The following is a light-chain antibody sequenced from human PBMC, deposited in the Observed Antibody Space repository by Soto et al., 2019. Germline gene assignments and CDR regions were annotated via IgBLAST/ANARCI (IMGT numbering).Light chain of an antibody. CDR3: QQYNNWLSWT. V-gene: IGKV3D-15*01. CDR1: QSVSSY. CDR2: GAS. J-gene: IGKJ1*01. Sequence: EIVLTQSPATLSLSPGERATLSCRASQSVSSYLAWYQQKPGQAPRLLIYGASSRATGIPDRFSGSGSGTEFTLTISSLQSEDFAVYYCQQYNNWLSWTFGQGTKVDIK.